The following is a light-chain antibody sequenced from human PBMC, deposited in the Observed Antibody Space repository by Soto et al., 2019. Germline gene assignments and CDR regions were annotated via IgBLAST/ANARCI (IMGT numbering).Light chain of an antibody. CDR3: QQYSSRST. V-gene: IGKV1-9*01. J-gene: IGKJ1*01. CDR2: AAS. Sequence: IQLTQSPSSLSASVGDRVTITCRASQGIDSFLAWYQQEPGKAPKLLIYAASSLQSGVPSRFSGSGSGTDFTLTISSLQPEDFATYYCQQYSSRSTFGQGTKVDIK. CDR1: QGIDSF.